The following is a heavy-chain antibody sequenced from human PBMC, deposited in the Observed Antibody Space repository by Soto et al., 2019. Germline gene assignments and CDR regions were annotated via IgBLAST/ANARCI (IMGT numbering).Heavy chain of an antibody. CDR3: AREVRDGYNYDYYYGMDV. Sequence: PGGSVRLSCAASGFTFRSYWMTWVRQAPGKGLEWVAIINQDETEKYYVDSVKGRFTISRDNAMNSLFLQMNSLRADDTAVYYCAREVRDGYNYDYYYGMDVWGQGTTVTVSS. CDR2: INQDETEK. J-gene: IGHJ6*02. CDR1: GFTFRSYW. D-gene: IGHD5-12*01. V-gene: IGHV3-7*05.